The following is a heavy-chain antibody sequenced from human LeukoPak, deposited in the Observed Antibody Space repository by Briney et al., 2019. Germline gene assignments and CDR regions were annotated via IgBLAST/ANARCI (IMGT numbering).Heavy chain of an antibody. D-gene: IGHD1-26*01. CDR1: GFIFSTYS. Sequence: GGSLRLSCAASGFIFSTYSTNWVRQAPGKGLEGVTYISSSSSTIYYADPVKGRFTISRDNAKNSLYLQMNSLRAEDTAVYYCARGSDPGDYFDYWGQGTLVTVSS. CDR2: ISSSSSTI. J-gene: IGHJ4*02. V-gene: IGHV3-48*01. CDR3: ARGSDPGDYFDY.